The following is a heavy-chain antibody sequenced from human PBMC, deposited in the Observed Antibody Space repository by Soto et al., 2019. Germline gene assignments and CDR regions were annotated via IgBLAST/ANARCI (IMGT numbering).Heavy chain of an antibody. V-gene: IGHV1-18*01. D-gene: IGHD6-19*01. CDR3: ARVADGFDY. CDR2: ISAYKGIT. J-gene: IGHJ4*02. CDR1: GYTFPTYG. Sequence: QVQLVQSGAEVKKPGASVKVSCKAPGYTFPTYGITWVRQAPGQGLEWMGWISAYKGITNYAQKLQGRVTMTTDTSTSTAYMELRSLKSDDTAVYYCARVADGFDYWGQGTRVTVSS.